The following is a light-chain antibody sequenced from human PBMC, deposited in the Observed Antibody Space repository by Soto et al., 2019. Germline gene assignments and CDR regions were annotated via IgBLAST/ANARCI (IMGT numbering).Light chain of an antibody. CDR1: QSLLHSDGKTY. J-gene: IGKJ4*01. CDR3: LRSLQLPLT. Sequence: DIVMTQTPLSLSVTPGQPASFSCKSSQSLLHSDGKTYFYWYLQKPGQSPQLLIYEVSNRFSGVXGXXSGSGSGKDFLLNISRVEAEDVGVYYCLRSLQLPLTFGEGTNLEIK. CDR2: EVS. V-gene: IGKV2D-29*02.